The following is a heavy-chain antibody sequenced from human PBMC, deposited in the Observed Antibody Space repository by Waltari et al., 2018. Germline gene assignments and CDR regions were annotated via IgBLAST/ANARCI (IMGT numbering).Heavy chain of an antibody. Sequence: RLSCAASGFTFSSYWMSWVRQAPGKGLEWVANIKQDGSEKYYVDSVKGRFTISRDNAKNSLYLQMNSLRAEDTAVYYCARGRRYFDWLLDYWGQGTLVTVSS. CDR3: ARGRRYFDWLLDY. CDR2: IKQDGSEK. J-gene: IGHJ4*02. D-gene: IGHD3-9*01. CDR1: GFTFSSYW. V-gene: IGHV3-7*01.